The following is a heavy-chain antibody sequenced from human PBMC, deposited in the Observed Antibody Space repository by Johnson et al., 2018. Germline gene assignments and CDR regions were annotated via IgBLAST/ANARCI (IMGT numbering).Heavy chain of an antibody. V-gene: IGHV3-30-3*01. CDR3: ASLSAGAFDI. D-gene: IGHD3-3*02. CDR2: ISYDGSNK. Sequence: QVQLVESGGGVVQPGRSLRLSCAASGFTFSSYAMHWVRQAPGKGLEWVAVISYDGSNKYYADSVKGRFTFSRDNSKNTLYLQMNSLRAEDTAVYYCASLSAGAFDIWGQGTMVTVSS. J-gene: IGHJ3*02. CDR1: GFTFSSYA.